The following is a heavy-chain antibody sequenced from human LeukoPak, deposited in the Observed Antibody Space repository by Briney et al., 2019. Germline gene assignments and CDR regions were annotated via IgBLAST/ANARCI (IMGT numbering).Heavy chain of an antibody. CDR3: ARPHYYYHSISYPSRD. CDR1: GFTFSSYW. J-gene: IGHJ4*02. CDR2: IKQDGSEK. Sequence: GESLRLSCVTSGFTFSSYWMSWVRQAPGKGLEWVAYIKQDGSEKVYVDSVKGRFSISRDNAKKSLYLQMNSLRVEDTAVYYCARPHYYYHSISYPSRDWGQGTLVTVSS. D-gene: IGHD3-22*01. V-gene: IGHV3-7*01.